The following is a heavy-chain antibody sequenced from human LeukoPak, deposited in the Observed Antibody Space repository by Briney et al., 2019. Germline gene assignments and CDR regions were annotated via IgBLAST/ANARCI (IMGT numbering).Heavy chain of an antibody. CDR1: GDSLSSNTFY. CDR2: IYYSGNP. J-gene: IGHJ5*02. CDR3: ARHASWFNP. Sequence: SETLSLTCSVSGDSLSSNTFYWGWIRQPPGKGLEWIGSIYYSGNPYYNPSLKSRVTVSIDMSKNQFSLNLSSVTAADTAVYYCARHASWFNPWGQGTLVTVSS. V-gene: IGHV4-39*01.